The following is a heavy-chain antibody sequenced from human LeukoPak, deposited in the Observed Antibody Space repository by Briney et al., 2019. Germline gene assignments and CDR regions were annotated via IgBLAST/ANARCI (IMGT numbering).Heavy chain of an antibody. V-gene: IGHV4-30-2*01. J-gene: IGHJ4*02. D-gene: IGHD4-17*01. Sequence: PSQTLSLTCTVSGGSISSGGYYWSWIRQPPGKGLEWIGYIYHSGSTYYNPSLKSRVTISVDTSKNQFSLKLSSVTAADTAVYYCARAQGWYGDYIDYWGQGTLVTVSS. CDR2: IYHSGST. CDR1: GGSISSGGYY. CDR3: ARAQGWYGDYIDY.